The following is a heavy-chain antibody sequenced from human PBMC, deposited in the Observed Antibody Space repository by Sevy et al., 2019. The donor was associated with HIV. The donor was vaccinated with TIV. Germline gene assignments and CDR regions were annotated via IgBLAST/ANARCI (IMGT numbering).Heavy chain of an antibody. J-gene: IGHJ3*01. Sequence: GGSLRLSCAASGFNFDYDGMHWVRLAPGKGLEYVAGISNNGAAIAYAESVMGRFSVSRDNSVNTLFLQMSSLRVEDTGIYFCAKEVGGFDAFDLWGQGTKVTVSS. D-gene: IGHD3-16*01. CDR2: ISNNGAAI. V-gene: IGHV3-30*18. CDR1: GFNFDYDG. CDR3: AKEVGGFDAFDL.